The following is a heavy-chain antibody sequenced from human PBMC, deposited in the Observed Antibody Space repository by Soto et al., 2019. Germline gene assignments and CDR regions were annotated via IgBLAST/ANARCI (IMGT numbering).Heavy chain of an antibody. V-gene: IGHV1-3*01. CDR1: GYTFTSYA. D-gene: IGHD2-2*01. CDR2: INAGNGNT. J-gene: IGHJ6*02. CDR3: ARGELGYCSSTSCYYSYYYGMDV. Sequence: ASVKVSCKASGYTFTSYAIHWVRQAPGQRLEWMGWINAGNGNTKYSQKFQGRVTITRDTSASTAYMELSSLRSEDTAVYYCARGELGYCSSTSCYYSYYYGMDVWGQGTTVTVSS.